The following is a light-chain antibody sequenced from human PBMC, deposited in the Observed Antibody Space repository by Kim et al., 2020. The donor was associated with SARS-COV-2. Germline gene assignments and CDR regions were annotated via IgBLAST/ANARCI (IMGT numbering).Light chain of an antibody. CDR3: NSYAGSNNLV. J-gene: IGLJ2*01. Sequence: QSALTQPPYASGSPGQSVTISCTGTSSDVGGYNYVSWYQQHPGKAPKLMIYEVSKRPSGVPDRFSGSKSGNTASLTVSGLQSEDEADYYCNSYAGSNNLVFGGGTQLTVL. V-gene: IGLV2-8*01. CDR2: EVS. CDR1: SSDVGGYNY.